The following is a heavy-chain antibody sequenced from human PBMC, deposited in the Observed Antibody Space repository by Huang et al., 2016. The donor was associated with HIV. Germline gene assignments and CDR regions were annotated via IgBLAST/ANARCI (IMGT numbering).Heavy chain of an antibody. CDR2: ISYDGSNK. CDR1: GFTFSSYA. D-gene: IGHD6-13*01. V-gene: IGHV3-30-3*01. J-gene: IGHJ4*02. Sequence: QVQLVESGGGVVQPGRSLRLPCAASGFTFSSYAMHWVRQTPGKGLEWVAVISYDGSNKNYADSVKGRFTISRDNSKNTLYLQMNSLGAEDTAVYYCARRLAAAARGFDYWGQGTLVTVSS. CDR3: ARRLAAAARGFDY.